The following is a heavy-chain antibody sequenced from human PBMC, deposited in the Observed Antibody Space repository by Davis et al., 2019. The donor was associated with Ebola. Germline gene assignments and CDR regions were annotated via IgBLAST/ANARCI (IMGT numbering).Heavy chain of an antibody. J-gene: IGHJ6*02. CDR2: ISGSGGST. V-gene: IGHV3-23*01. CDR3: AKALGIDWLLSGTYYYGMDV. D-gene: IGHD3-9*01. Sequence: ETLSLTCTVSGGSISSYYWSWVRQAPGKGLEWVSAISGSGGSTYYADSVKGRFTISRDNSKNTLYLQMNSLRAEDTAVYYCAKALGIDWLLSGTYYYGMDVWGQGTTVTVSS. CDR1: GGSISSYY.